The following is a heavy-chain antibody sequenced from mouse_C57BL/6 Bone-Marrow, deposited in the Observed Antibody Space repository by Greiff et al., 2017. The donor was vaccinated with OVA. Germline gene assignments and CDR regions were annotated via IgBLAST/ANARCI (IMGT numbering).Heavy chain of an antibody. Sequence: QVQLKQPGAELVRPGSSVKLSCKASGYTFTSYWMDWVKRRPGQGLEWIGNIYPSDSETHYNQKFKDKATLTVDKSSSTAYMQLSSLTSEDSAVYYCARALYYYAMDYWGQGTSVTVSS. V-gene: IGHV1-61*01. CDR3: ARALYYYAMDY. J-gene: IGHJ4*01. CDR2: IYPSDSET. D-gene: IGHD1-1*01. CDR1: GYTFTSYW.